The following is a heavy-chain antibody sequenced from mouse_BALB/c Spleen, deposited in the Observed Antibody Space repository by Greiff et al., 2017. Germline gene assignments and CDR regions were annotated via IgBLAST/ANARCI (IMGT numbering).Heavy chain of an antibody. D-gene: IGHD1-2*01. J-gene: IGHJ4*01. V-gene: IGHV3-2*02. CDR1: GYSITSDYA. CDR3: VLRPLYYYAMDY. Sequence: EVQLQESGPGLVKPSQSLSLTCTVTGYSITSDYAWNWIRQFPGNKLEWMGYISYSGSTSYNPSLKSRISITRDTSKNQFFLQLNSVTTEDTATYYCVLRPLYYYAMDYWGQGTSVTVSS. CDR2: ISYSGST.